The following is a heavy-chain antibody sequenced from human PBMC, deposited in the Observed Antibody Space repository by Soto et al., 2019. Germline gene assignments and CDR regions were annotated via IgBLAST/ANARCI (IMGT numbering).Heavy chain of an antibody. CDR1: GYTFTSYA. Sequence: QVQLVQSGAEEKKPGASVKVSCKASGYTFTSYAMHWVRQAPGQRLEWMGWINAGNGNTKYSQKFQGRVTITRDTPASTAYMELSSLRSEDTAVYYCARGGVGAIGGDYWGQGTLVTVSS. D-gene: IGHD1-26*01. CDR3: ARGGVGAIGGDY. J-gene: IGHJ4*02. V-gene: IGHV1-3*05. CDR2: INAGNGNT.